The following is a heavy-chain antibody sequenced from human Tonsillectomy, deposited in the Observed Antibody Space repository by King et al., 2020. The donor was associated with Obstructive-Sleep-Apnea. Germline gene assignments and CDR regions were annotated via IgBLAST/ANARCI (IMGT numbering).Heavy chain of an antibody. V-gene: IGHV4-59*01. CDR2: IYYSGST. CDR3: ARVYADYDHDY. D-gene: IGHD4-17*01. Sequence: MQLQESGPGLVKPSETLSLTCTVSGGSISSYYWSWIRQPPGKGLEWIGYIYYSGSTSYNPSLKSRVTISLDTSKNQFSLELSSMTAADTAVYYCARVYADYDHDYWGQGTLVTVSS. CDR1: GGSISSYY. J-gene: IGHJ4*02.